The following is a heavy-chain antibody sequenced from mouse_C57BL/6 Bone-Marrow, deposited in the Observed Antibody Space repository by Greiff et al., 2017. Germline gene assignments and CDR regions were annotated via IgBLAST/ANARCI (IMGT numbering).Heavy chain of an antibody. J-gene: IGHJ2*01. CDR3: TTHYYGSSCVYFDY. Sequence: EVQVVESGAELVRPGASVKLSCTASGFNIKDDYMHWVKQRPEQGLEWIGWIDPENGDTEYASKFQGKATITADTSSNTAYLQLSSLTSEDTAVYYCTTHYYGSSCVYFDYWGQGTTLTVSS. CDR1: GFNIKDDY. CDR2: IDPENGDT. V-gene: IGHV14-4*01. D-gene: IGHD1-1*01.